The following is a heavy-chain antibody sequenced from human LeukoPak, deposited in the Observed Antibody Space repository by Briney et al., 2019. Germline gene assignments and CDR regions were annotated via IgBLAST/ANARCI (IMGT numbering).Heavy chain of an antibody. CDR1: ILTLSSYG. V-gene: IGHV3-33*06. CDR3: AKDLHSDSSAFDY. D-gene: IGHD3-22*01. CDR2: MWYDGSKE. J-gene: IGHJ4*02. Sequence: GMSLTLSCAVSILTLSSYGMQWVRQSPGRGREGVAVMWYDGSKEYYADSVKGRFTISRDNSKNTVYLQMNSLRAEDTAVYYCAKDLHSDSSAFDYWGQGTLVTVSS.